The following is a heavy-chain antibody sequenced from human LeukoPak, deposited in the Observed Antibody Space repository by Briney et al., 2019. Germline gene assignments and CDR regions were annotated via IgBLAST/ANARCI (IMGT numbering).Heavy chain of an antibody. Sequence: ASVKVSCKASGYTFTNYDINWVRQATGQGLEWMGWMNPNNGNTGYAQKFQDRVTMTRNTSISTVNMELSSLRSEDTAVYYCTRGGLVAGPYYFDYWGQGTLVTVSS. J-gene: IGHJ4*02. CDR1: GYTFTNYD. CDR3: TRGGLVAGPYYFDY. D-gene: IGHD6-19*01. CDR2: MNPNNGNT. V-gene: IGHV1-8*01.